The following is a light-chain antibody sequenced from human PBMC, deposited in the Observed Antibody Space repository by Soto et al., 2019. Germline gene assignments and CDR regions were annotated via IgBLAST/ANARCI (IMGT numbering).Light chain of an antibody. J-gene: IGKJ4*01. CDR1: QSVSSY. CDR3: QQRSNWPPGLT. CDR2: DAS. V-gene: IGKV3-11*01. Sequence: EIVLTHYPATLSLSPGERATLSCRASQSVSSYLAWYQQKPGQAPRLLIYDASNRATGIPARFSGSGSGTDFTLTISSLEPEDFAVYYCQQRSNWPPGLTFG.